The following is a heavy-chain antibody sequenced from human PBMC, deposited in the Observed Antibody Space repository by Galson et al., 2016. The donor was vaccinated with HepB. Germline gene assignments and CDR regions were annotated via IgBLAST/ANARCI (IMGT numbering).Heavy chain of an antibody. J-gene: IGHJ6*02. D-gene: IGHD1-26*01. CDR2: IAYDGSSK. CDR3: ARLKGALPSAYYYYGMDV. CDR1: GFTFRSYV. Sequence: SLRLSCAASGFTFRSYVMHWVRQAPGRGLEWLAFIAYDGSSKSYADSVKGRFTISRDNSRNTLYLQLKSLRAEDTALYYCARLKGALPSAYYYYGMDVWGQGTTVTVSS. V-gene: IGHV3-30*03.